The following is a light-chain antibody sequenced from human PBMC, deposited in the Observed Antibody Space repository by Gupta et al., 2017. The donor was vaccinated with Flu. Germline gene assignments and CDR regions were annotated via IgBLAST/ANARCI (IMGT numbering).Light chain of an antibody. J-gene: IGKJ2*03. Sequence: EIVLTQSPDTLSLSPGESATLSCRASQNVGISLGWYQQKPGQAPRLLIYDASNRATGIPARFSGSGSGTDFTLTISSLEPEDFAVYYCQQRRNWYSFGQGTKLEIK. CDR3: QQRRNWYS. CDR2: DAS. CDR1: QNVGIS. V-gene: IGKV3-11*01.